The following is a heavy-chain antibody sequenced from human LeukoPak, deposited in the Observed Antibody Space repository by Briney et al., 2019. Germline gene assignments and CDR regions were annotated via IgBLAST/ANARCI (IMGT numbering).Heavy chain of an antibody. CDR1: GFTFSSYA. V-gene: IGHV3-23*01. J-gene: IGHJ4*02. CDR2: ISGSGGST. D-gene: IGHD6-19*01. Sequence: PGGSLGLSCAASGFTFSSYAMSWVRQAPGKGLEWVSAISGSGGSTYYADSVKGRFTISRDNSKNTLYLQMNSLRAEDTAVYYCAKYPYSSGWSDYFDYWGQGTLVTVSS. CDR3: AKYPYSSGWSDYFDY.